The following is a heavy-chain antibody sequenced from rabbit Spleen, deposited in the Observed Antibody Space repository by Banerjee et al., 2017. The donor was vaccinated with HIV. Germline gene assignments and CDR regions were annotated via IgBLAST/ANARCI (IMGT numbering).Heavy chain of an antibody. Sequence: QLKESGGGLVQPGGSLKLSCKASEFDFNNYYINWVRQAPGKGLEWIGYIDPVFGGAYYASWVNGRFTISSDNAQNTVDLQLNSLTAADTATYFCAILVAGVDFNLWGQGTLVTVS. CDR3: AILVAGVDFNL. CDR2: IDPVFGGA. CDR1: EFDFNNYY. D-gene: IGHD4-1*01. J-gene: IGHJ4*01. V-gene: IGHV1S7*01.